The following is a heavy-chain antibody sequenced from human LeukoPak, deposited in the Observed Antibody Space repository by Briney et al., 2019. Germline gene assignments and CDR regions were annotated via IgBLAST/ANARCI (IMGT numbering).Heavy chain of an antibody. CDR1: GGSFSGYY. Sequence: SETLSLTCAVYGGSFSGYYWSWIRQPPGKGLEWIGYIYYSGSTNYNPSLKSRVTISVDTSKNQFPLKLSSVTAADTAVYYCARDLVSGYYGSGSYSYYFDYWGQGALVTVSS. CDR3: ARDLVSGYYGSGSYSYYFDY. D-gene: IGHD3-10*01. V-gene: IGHV4-59*12. CDR2: IYYSGST. J-gene: IGHJ4*02.